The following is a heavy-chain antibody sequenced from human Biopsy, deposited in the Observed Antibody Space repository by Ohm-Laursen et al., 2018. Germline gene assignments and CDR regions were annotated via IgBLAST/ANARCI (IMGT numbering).Heavy chain of an antibody. CDR3: AREGGGLLPIRLTDF. V-gene: IGHV4-34*01. J-gene: IGHJ4*02. CDR1: GESFSDYY. Sequence: GTLSLTCEVSGESFSDYYWSWIRQSPGKGLEWIGEITHRGRSSYSPSLQSRVTISVDASKNQFSLNRKSVTAADTAVYFCAREGGGLLPIRLTDFWGPGMMVTVSS. D-gene: IGHD1-26*01. CDR2: ITHRGRS.